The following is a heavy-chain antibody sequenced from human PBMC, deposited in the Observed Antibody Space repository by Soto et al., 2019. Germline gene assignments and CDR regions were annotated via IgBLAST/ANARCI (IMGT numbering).Heavy chain of an antibody. D-gene: IGHD2-8*01. V-gene: IGHV3-23*01. CDR2: ISGSGGST. CDR1: GFTFSSYA. J-gene: IGHJ6*03. Sequence: GGSLRFSCAASGFTFSSYAMSWVRQAPGKGLEWVSAISGSGGSTYYADSVKGRFTISRDNAKNTLYLQMNSLRAEDTAVYYCSIGMRWMVYARVYYYYYMDVWGKGSTVTVSS. CDR3: SIGMRWMVYARVYYYYYMDV.